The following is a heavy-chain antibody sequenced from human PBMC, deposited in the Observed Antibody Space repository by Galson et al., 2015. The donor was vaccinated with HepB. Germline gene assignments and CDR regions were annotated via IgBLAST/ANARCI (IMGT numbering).Heavy chain of an antibody. V-gene: IGHV6-1*01. CDR1: GDSVSRNGAA. Sequence: CAISGDSVSRNGAAWNWIRQSPSRGLEWLGRTYYRSKWYYDCAVSVKSRIAINPDTSKNQFSLQLNSVTPEDTAMYYCAHGRANAYDGWGQGTMVTVSS. D-gene: IGHD1-26*01. CDR3: AHGRANAYDG. CDR2: TYYRSKWYY. J-gene: IGHJ3*01.